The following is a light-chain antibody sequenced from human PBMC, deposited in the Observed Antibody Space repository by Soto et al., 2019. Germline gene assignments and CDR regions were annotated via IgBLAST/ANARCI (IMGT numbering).Light chain of an antibody. J-gene: IGKJ1*01. Sequence: EIVLTQSPGTLSLSPGERATLSCRARQSVSNNYLAWYQPKPGQAPRLLIYGASNRATGIPDRFSGSGSGTDFTLTISRLEPEAFAVYYCQQYGSSGTFGQGTKVDIK. V-gene: IGKV3-20*01. CDR3: QQYGSSGT. CDR2: GAS. CDR1: QSVSNNY.